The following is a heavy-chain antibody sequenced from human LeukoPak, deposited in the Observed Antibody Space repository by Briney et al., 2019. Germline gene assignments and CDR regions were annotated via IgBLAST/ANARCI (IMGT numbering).Heavy chain of an antibody. Sequence: GGSLRLSCAASGFTFSSYAMSWVRQAPGKGLERVSTISGNGGSTYYADSVKGRITISRDNSKNTLYLQMNSLRAEDTAVYYCAKGGYYDSSGYDGWGQGTLVTVSS. CDR2: ISGNGGST. CDR3: AKGGYYDSSGYDG. J-gene: IGHJ4*02. CDR1: GFTFSSYA. D-gene: IGHD3-22*01. V-gene: IGHV3-23*01.